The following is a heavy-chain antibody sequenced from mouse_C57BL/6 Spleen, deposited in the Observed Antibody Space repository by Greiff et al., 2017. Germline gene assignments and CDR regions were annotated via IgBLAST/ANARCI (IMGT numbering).Heavy chain of an antibody. D-gene: IGHD2-1*01. CDR1: GYTFTSYW. CDR3: ARSGYYGNYVYAMDY. Sequence: QVQLQQPGAELVKPGASVKMSCKASGYTFTSYWITWVKQRPGQGLEWIGDIYPGSGSTNYNEKFKSKATLTVDTSSSTAYMQLSSLTSEDSAVYYCARSGYYGNYVYAMDYWGQGTSVTVSS. J-gene: IGHJ4*01. V-gene: IGHV1-55*01. CDR2: IYPGSGST.